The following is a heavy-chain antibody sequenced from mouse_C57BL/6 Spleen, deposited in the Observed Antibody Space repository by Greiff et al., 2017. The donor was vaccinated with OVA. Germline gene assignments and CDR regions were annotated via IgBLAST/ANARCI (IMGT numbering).Heavy chain of an antibody. CDR3: ARGYGNPAWFAY. J-gene: IGHJ3*01. CDR2: ISYSGST. CDR1: GYSITSGYD. D-gene: IGHD2-10*02. Sequence: VQLKESGPGMVKPSQSLSLTCTVTGYSITSGYDWHWIRHFPGNKLEWMGYISYSGSTNYNPSLKSRISITHDTSKNHFFLKLNSVTTEDTATYYCARGYGNPAWFAYWGQGTLVTVSA. V-gene: IGHV3-1*01.